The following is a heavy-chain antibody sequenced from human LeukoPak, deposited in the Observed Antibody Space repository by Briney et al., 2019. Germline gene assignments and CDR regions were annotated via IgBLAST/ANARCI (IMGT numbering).Heavy chain of an antibody. CDR2: ISSSGNTI. CDR3: ARALWGYNLIDYYYYYMDV. D-gene: IGHD5-24*01. J-gene: IGHJ6*03. CDR1: GFTFSDYY. V-gene: IGHV3-11*04. Sequence: GGSLRLSCAAFGFTFSDYYMSWIRQAPGKGLEWVSYISSSGNTIYYADSVRGRFTISRDNAKNSLYLQMNSLRAEDSAVYYCARALWGYNLIDYYYYYMDVWGKGTTVTVSS.